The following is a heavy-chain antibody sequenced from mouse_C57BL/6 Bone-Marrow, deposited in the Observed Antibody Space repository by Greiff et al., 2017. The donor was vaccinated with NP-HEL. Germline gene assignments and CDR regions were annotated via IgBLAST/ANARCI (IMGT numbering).Heavy chain of an antibody. D-gene: IGHD6-5*01. J-gene: IGHJ1*03. V-gene: IGHV1-54*01. CDR2: INPGSGGT. Sequence: QVQLKESGAELVRPGTSVKVSCKASGYAFTNYLIEWVKQRPGQGLEWIGVINPGSGGTNYNEKFKGKATLTADKSSSTAYMQLSSLTSEDSAVYFCARSYPHWYFDVWGTGTTVTVSS. CDR1: GYAFTNYL. CDR3: ARSYPHWYFDV.